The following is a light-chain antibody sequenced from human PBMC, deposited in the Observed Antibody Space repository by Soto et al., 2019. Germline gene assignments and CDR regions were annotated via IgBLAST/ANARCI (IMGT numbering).Light chain of an antibody. Sequence: DIQMTQSPSTLSASVGDRVTITCRASQNIGDWLAWYQQKPGKAPKLVIYDVASLESGVPSRFSGSGSGTALTLTIISLQPDDFATYYCQQYNSYSGETFGQGTKLEIK. CDR2: DVA. V-gene: IGKV1-5*01. CDR1: QNIGDW. CDR3: QQYNSYSGET. J-gene: IGKJ2*01.